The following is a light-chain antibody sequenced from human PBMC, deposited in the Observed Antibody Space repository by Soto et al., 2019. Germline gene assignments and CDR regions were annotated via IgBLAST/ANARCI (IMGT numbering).Light chain of an antibody. CDR1: QSVNSN. J-gene: IGKJ1*01. V-gene: IGKV3-20*01. CDR2: GAS. Sequence: ETVMTQSPATLSVSPGERATLSCRASQSVNSNLAWYQQESGQPPRLLVFGASSRATGIPDRFSGSGSGTDFTLTIRRLEPEDFAVYYCQQYGSSPRTLAQGTTVDIK. CDR3: QQYGSSPRT.